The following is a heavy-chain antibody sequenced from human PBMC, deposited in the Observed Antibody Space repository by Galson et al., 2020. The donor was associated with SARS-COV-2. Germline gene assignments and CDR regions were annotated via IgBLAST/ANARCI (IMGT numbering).Heavy chain of an antibody. D-gene: IGHD2-2*02. CDR2: ISWNSGSI. V-gene: IGHV3-9*01. CDR1: GFTFDVYA. J-gene: IGHJ4*02. Sequence: GGSLRLSCAASGFTFDVYAMHWVRQAPGKGLEWVSGISWNSGSIGYADSVKGRFTISRDNAKNSLYLQMNSLRAEDTALYYCAKDCSSTSCYMGWGQGTLVTVSS. CDR3: AKDCSSTSCYMG.